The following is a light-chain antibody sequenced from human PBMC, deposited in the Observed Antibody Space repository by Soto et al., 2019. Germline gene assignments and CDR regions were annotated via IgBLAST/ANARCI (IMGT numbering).Light chain of an antibody. J-gene: IGLJ3*02. CDR1: SSDFGDYNY. CDR2: GVS. CDR3: SSYTTCNTWL. Sequence: QSVLTQPASVSGSPGQSITISCTGTSSDFGDYNYVSWYQQHPGKAPKLMVWGVSNRPSGVSNRFSASKSGNTASLTISGLQAEDEADDDCSSYTTCNTWLFGGGPKLTVL. V-gene: IGLV2-14*01.